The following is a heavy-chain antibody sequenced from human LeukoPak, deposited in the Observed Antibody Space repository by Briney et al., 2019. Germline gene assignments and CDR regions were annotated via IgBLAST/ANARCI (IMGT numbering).Heavy chain of an antibody. V-gene: IGHV1-69*06. CDR1: GDTFSSYA. CDR2: IIPVFATS. CDR3: ARLHYITGTNYYFDY. D-gene: IGHD1-7*01. Sequence: SVKVSCKASGDTFSSYAINWVRQAPGQGLEWMGGIIPVFATSNYAQKFQGRVTITADKSTNTAYMELNSLRSEDAAVYYCARLHYITGTNYYFDYWGQGTLVTVSS. J-gene: IGHJ4*02.